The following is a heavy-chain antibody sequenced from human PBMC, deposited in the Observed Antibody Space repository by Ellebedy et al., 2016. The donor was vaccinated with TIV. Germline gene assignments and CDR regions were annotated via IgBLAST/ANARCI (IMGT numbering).Heavy chain of an antibody. V-gene: IGHV4-4*07. J-gene: IGHJ4*02. CDR1: GGSISSYY. CDR2: IYTSGST. Sequence: MPGGSLRLSCTVSGGSISSYYWSWIRQPAGKGLEWIGRIYTSGSTNYNPSLKSRVTMSVDTSKNQFSLKLSSVTAADTAGYYCARTAHYESRSLTIWGQGTLVTVSS. D-gene: IGHD3-22*01. CDR3: ARTAHYESRSLTI.